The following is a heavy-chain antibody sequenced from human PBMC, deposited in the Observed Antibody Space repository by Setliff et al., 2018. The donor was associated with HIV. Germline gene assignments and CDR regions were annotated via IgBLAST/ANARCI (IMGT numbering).Heavy chain of an antibody. V-gene: IGHV4-38-2*01. Sequence: PSETLSLTCAVSGYSIRDNFFWGWVRQPPGKGLEWIGSIFYTGTTYYNPSLRSRVTISVDTSKNQFSLKLASMTAADTAVYYCARGWVRGPIISPGTYFSYGLDVWGQGTPVTVSS. J-gene: IGHJ6*02. CDR2: IFYTGTT. D-gene: IGHD3-10*01. CDR1: GYSIRDNFF. CDR3: ARGWVRGPIISPGTYFSYGLDV.